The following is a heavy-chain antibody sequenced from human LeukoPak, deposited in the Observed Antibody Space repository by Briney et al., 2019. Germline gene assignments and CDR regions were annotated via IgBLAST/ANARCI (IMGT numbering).Heavy chain of an antibody. CDR3: ARPLFYYDSSVYSYAFDI. CDR1: GGSISSYY. Sequence: KPSETLSLTCTVSGGSISSYYWSWIRQPPGKGLEWIGYIYTSGSTNYNPSLKSRVTISVDTSKNQFSLKLSSVTAADTAVYYCARPLFYYDSSVYSYAFDIGAKGTMVTVSS. D-gene: IGHD3-22*01. J-gene: IGHJ3*02. CDR2: IYTSGST. V-gene: IGHV4-4*09.